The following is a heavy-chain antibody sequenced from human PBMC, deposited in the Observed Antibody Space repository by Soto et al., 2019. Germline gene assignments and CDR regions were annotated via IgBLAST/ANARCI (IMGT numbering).Heavy chain of an antibody. Sequence: QVQLVQSGAEVKKPGSSVTVSCKTSGGTFSKDAINWVRQAPGQGLEWMGLLIPVFGSPIYAQKFQGRIRKTADDSTSKAYRDLSTLRQEDPAVYYGTRVWGYPFDPGKTPSHPMGVWGQGTTVSVS. CDR1: GGTFSKDA. CDR2: LIPVFGSP. J-gene: IGHJ6*02. V-gene: IGHV1-69*01. CDR3: TRVWGYPFDPGKTPSHPMGV. D-gene: IGHD3-9*01.